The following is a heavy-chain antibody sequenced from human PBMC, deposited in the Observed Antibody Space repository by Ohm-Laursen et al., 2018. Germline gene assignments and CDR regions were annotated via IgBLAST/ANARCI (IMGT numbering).Heavy chain of an antibody. J-gene: IGHJ5*02. Sequence: ASVKVSCNASGYTFSSYDIIWVRQASGQGPEWMGWMNPNSHNTGYARKFRGRVSMTSDSSISTAYMELYSLTSEDTATYYCARAVRYQLLSDPWGQGTLVTVSS. CDR1: GYTFSSYD. CDR3: ARAVRYQLLSDP. CDR2: MNPNSHNT. D-gene: IGHD4-23*01. V-gene: IGHV1-8*01.